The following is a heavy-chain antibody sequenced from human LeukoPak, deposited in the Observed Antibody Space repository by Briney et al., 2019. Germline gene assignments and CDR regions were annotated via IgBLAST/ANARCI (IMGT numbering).Heavy chain of an antibody. D-gene: IGHD3-3*01. CDR1: GVSISSYH. CDR2: IYYSGTT. Sequence: PSETLSLTCTVSGVSISSYHWSWIRQPPGKGLEWIGYIYYSGTTNYTPSLKSRVTISVDTSKNQSSLTLSFVPAADTAVYYCAAYYDFWSAYGYWGQGTLVTVS. CDR3: AAYYDFWSAYGY. J-gene: IGHJ4*02. V-gene: IGHV4-59*08.